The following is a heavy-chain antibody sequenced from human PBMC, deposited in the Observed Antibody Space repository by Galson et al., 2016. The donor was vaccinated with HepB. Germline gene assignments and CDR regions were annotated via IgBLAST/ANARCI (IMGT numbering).Heavy chain of an antibody. J-gene: IGHJ5*02. D-gene: IGHD4-23*01. V-gene: IGHV3-9*01. Sequence: SLRLSCAASGFTFENYAMNWVRQVPGRGLEWVSSITRNSGSKGYADSVKGRFTLSRDNAKNSLYLQMNSLRPEDTALYYCAKGFDGGVPSWFDPWGQGTLVTVSS. CDR1: GFTFENYA. CDR3: AKGFDGGVPSWFDP. CDR2: ITRNSGSK.